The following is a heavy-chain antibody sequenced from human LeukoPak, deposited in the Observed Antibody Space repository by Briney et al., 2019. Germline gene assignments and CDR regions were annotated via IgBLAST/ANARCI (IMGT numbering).Heavy chain of an antibody. CDR3: ARHENSRHNWNDGWVWAEDGAFDI. CDR2: IYYSGST. V-gene: IGHV4-39*01. J-gene: IGHJ3*02. Sequence: SQTLSLTCTVSGGSISSSSYYWGWIRQPPGKGLEWIGSIYYSGSTYYNPSLKSRVTISVDTSKNQFSLKLSSVTAADTAVYYCARHENSRHNWNDGWVWAEDGAFDIWGRGTMVTVSS. CDR1: GGSISSSSYY. D-gene: IGHD1-20*01.